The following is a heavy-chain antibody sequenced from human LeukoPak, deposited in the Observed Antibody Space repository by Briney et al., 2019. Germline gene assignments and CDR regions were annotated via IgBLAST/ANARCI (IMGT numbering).Heavy chain of an antibody. CDR2: ISAYNGNT. V-gene: IGHV1-18*01. Sequence: GASVKVSCKASGYTFTSYGISWVRQAPGQGLEWMGWISAYNGNTNYAQNLQGRVTMTTDTSTSTAYMELRSLRSDDTAVYYCARARTTLYYDFWSGYDYWGQGTLVTVSS. D-gene: IGHD3-3*01. CDR3: ARARTTLYYDFWSGYDY. CDR1: GYTFTSYG. J-gene: IGHJ4*02.